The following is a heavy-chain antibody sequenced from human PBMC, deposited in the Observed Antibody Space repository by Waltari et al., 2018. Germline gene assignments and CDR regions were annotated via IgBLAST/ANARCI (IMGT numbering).Heavy chain of an antibody. V-gene: IGHV4-61*02. J-gene: IGHJ4*02. CDR2: IYTSGST. CDR1: GGSISSGSYY. Sequence: QVQLQESGPGLVKPSQTLSLTCTVSGGSISSGSYYWSWIRQPAGKGLEWIGRIYTSGSTNYNPSLKSRVTISVDTSKNQFSLKLSSVTAADTAVYYCARDVQGSSDYWGQGTLVTVSS. CDR3: ARDVQGSSDY. D-gene: IGHD3-10*01.